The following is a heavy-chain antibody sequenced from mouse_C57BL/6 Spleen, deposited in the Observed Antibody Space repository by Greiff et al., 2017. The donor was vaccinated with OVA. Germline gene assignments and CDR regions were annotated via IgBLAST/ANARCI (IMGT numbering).Heavy chain of an antibody. Sequence: VQLQQSGPELVKPGASVKISCKASGYTFTDYYMNWVKQSHGKSLEWIGDINPNNGGTSYNQKFKGKAKLTVDKSSSTAYMELRSLTSEDSAVYYCARRITTVVHYFDYWGQGTTLTVSS. D-gene: IGHD1-1*01. V-gene: IGHV1-26*01. CDR1: GYTFTDYY. CDR3: ARRITTVVHYFDY. J-gene: IGHJ2*01. CDR2: INPNNGGT.